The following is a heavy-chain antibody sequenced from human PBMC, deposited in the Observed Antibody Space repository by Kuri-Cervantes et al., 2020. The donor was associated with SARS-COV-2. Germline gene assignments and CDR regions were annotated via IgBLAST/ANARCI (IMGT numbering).Heavy chain of an antibody. CDR1: GFTFSSYA. D-gene: IGHD2-2*01. Sequence: GESLTLSCAASGFTFSSYAMHWVRQPPGKGLEWVAVISYDGSNKYYPYLVKGGFTISSGNSKNTLYLQMNSLSAEDAAVYYCAEDRGIVVVPAEGYFDDWGQGTLVTVSS. J-gene: IGHJ4*02. CDR3: AEDRGIVVVPAEGYFDD. V-gene: IGHV3-30-3*01. CDR2: ISYDGSNK.